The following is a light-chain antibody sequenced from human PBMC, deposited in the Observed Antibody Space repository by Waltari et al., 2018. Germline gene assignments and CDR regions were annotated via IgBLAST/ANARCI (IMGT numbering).Light chain of an antibody. CDR3: MQATHWTYT. CDR1: QGLVHSDGNTY. CDR2: KVS. V-gene: IGKV2-30*02. J-gene: IGKJ2*01. Sequence: DVVMTQSLLSLPVTLGQPASVSCRSSQGLVHSDGNTYLKWFQQRRSQSPRSLIYKVSNRDSGVPDRFSGSGSGTDFTLKITRVEAEDVGVYYCMQATHWTYTFGQGTKLEIK.